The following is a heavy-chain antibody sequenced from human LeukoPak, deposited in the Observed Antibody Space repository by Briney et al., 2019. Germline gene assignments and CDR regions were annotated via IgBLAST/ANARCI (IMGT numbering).Heavy chain of an antibody. CDR1: GLTFDDYA. V-gene: IGHV3-9*01. J-gene: IGHJ4*02. CDR3: AKAPYYYDSSGYSYFDY. D-gene: IGHD3-22*01. CDR2: ISWNSGSI. Sequence: PGGSLRLSCAASGLTFDDYATHWVRQAPGKGLEWVSGISWNSGSIGYADSVKGRFTISRDNAKNSLYLQMNSLRAEDTALYYCAKAPYYYDSSGYSYFDYWGQGTLVTVSS.